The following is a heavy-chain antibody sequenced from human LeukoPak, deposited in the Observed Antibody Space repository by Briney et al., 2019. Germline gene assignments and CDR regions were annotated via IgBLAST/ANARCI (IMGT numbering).Heavy chain of an antibody. CDR3: ARALQYYDFWSGYQTGYYGMDV. V-gene: IGHV3-7*01. Sequence: GGSLRLSCAASGFTFSSYWMSWVRQAPGKGLEWVANIKQDGSEKYYVDSVKGRFTISRDSAKNSLYLQMNSLRAEDTAVYYCARALQYYDFWSGYQTGYYGMDVWGQGTTVTVSS. CDR2: IKQDGSEK. J-gene: IGHJ6*02. CDR1: GFTFSSYW. D-gene: IGHD3-3*01.